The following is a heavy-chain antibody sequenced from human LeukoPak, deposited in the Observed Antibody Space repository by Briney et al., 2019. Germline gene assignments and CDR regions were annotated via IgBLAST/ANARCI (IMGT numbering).Heavy chain of an antibody. J-gene: IGHJ4*02. D-gene: IGHD4/OR15-4a*01. CDR3: AKDRANLFDY. CDR1: GFTVGSNY. Sequence: PGGSLRLSCAASGFTVGSNYMSWVRQAPGKGLEWVSVIYSDGTTYYADSVKGRFTISRDNSKNTLYLQMNSLRAEDTAVYYCAKDRANLFDYWGQGTLVTVSS. CDR2: IYSDGTT. V-gene: IGHV3-53*01.